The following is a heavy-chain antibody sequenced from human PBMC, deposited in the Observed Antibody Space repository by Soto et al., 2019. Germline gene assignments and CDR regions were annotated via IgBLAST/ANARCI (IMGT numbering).Heavy chain of an antibody. V-gene: IGHV4-39*01. Sequence: PSETLSLTCTVSGGSISSTNYFWGWIRQPPGKGLEWIGTIYYSKSPYYNSSLKSRVTISVDTSKNQFSLKLTSVTAADTAVYYCARGGGIVVVTAPYDHWGQGTLVTVSS. CDR2: IYYSKSP. CDR1: GGSISSTNYF. D-gene: IGHD2-21*02. CDR3: ARGGGIVVVTAPYDH. J-gene: IGHJ4*02.